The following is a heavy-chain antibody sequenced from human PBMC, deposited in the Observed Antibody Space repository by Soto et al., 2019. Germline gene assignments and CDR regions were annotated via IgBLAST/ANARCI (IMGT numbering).Heavy chain of an antibody. V-gene: IGHV4-59*01. D-gene: IGHD7-27*01. J-gene: IGHJ5*02. CDR3: AREAPGAGWCDP. CDR2: IYYSGST. CDR1: GGSITSYY. Sequence: QVQLQESGPGLVKTSETLSLTCTVSGGSITSYYWMWIRQPPGKGLEWIGYIYYSGSTNYNPTLNSRVTMSVDASKNQFSLKVSSVTAADTAVYYCAREAPGAGWCDPWCQGTLVSVSS.